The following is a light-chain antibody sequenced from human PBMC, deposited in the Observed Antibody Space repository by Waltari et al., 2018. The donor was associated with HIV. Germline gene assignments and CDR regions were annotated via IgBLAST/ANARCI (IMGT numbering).Light chain of an antibody. Sequence: QSVLAQPSSASGTPGQRVTISCSGSPSNIVGNTVSWYQQPPGTAPKLLIYSNNGRPSGVPDRLSGSTSGTSASLVISGLQSEDEADYYCAAWDDSLKGGAFGTGTKVTVL. V-gene: IGLV1-44*01. CDR3: AAWDDSLKGGA. CDR2: SNN. J-gene: IGLJ1*01. CDR1: PSNIVGNT.